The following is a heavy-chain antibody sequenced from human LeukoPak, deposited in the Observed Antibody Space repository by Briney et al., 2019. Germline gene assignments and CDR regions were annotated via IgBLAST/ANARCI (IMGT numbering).Heavy chain of an antibody. CDR2: VTGSGDNA. CDR1: GFTFTTYL. D-gene: IGHD1-1*01. V-gene: IGHV3-23*01. CDR3: AKDPVGYNYCFGFDT. J-gene: IGHJ4*02. Sequence: PGGSLRLSCAASGFTFTTYLISGVPEAPGRGVECVSNVTGSGDNAYHAESARGRLTVSRDNSKNTLYLEMSSLRVEDTAIYYCAKDPVGYNYCFGFDTWGQGTQVTVSS.